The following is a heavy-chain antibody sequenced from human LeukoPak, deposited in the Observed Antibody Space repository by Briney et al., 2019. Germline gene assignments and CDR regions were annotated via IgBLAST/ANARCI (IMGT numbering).Heavy chain of an antibody. Sequence: GRSLRLSCAASGFTFSNYAMHWVRQAPGKGLEWVSYITNNGSTIYYADSVKGRFTISRDKAENSLYLQMNSLRAEDTAIYYCARDQWLAYYYHGMDVWGQGTTVTVSS. V-gene: IGHV3-48*01. CDR2: ITNNGSTI. J-gene: IGHJ6*02. CDR3: ARDQWLAYYYHGMDV. CDR1: GFTFSNYA. D-gene: IGHD6-19*01.